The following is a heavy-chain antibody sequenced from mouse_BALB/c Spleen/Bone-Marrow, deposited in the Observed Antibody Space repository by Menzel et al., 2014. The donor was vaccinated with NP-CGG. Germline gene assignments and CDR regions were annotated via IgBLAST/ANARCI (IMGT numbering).Heavy chain of an antibody. CDR3: ARVYYDYFDY. CDR1: GFTFSDYY. V-gene: IGHV5-4*02. Sequence: EVQLQQSGGGLVKPGGSLKLSCAASGFTFSDYYMYWVRQTPEKRLEWVATISDGGSYTYYPDSVKGRFTISRDNAKNXXXXXMSSLKSEDTAMYYCARVYYDYFDYWGQGTALTVSS. CDR2: ISDGGSYT. D-gene: IGHD2-4*01. J-gene: IGHJ2*01.